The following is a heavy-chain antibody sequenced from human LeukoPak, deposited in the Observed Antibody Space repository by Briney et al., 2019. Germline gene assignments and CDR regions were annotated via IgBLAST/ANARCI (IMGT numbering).Heavy chain of an antibody. CDR1: GGTFSSYA. V-gene: IGHV1-69*13. CDR3: ARHRDQYSSSSPFGY. CDR2: IIPIFGTA. J-gene: IGHJ4*02. Sequence: GASVKFSCKASGGTFSSYAISWVRQAPGQGLEWMGGIIPIFGTANYAQKFQGRVTITADESTSTAYMELSSLRSEDTAVYYCARHRDQYSSSSPFGYWGQGTLVTVSS. D-gene: IGHD6-6*01.